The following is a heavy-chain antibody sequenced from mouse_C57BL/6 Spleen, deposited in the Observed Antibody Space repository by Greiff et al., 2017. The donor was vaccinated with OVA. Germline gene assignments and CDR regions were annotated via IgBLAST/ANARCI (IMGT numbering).Heavy chain of an antibody. CDR2: IHPSDSET. CDR3: ATYYDPAY. D-gene: IGHD2-4*01. CDR1: GYTFTSYW. J-gene: IGHJ3*01. Sequence: VQLQQPGAELVKPGASVKVSCKASGYTFTSYWMHWVKQRPGQGLEWIGRIHPSDSETNYNQKFRGKATLTVDKSSSTAYMQLSSLTSEDSAVYYCATYYDPAYWGQGTLVTVSA. V-gene: IGHV1-74*01.